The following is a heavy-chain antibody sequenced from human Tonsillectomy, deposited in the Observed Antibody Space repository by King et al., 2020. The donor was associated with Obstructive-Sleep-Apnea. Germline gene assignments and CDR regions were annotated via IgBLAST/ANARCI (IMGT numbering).Heavy chain of an antibody. Sequence: QLQESGPGLVKPSETLSLTCTVSGYSITSTYYWGWIRQPPGKGLEWIGTIYHSGSTYYNPSLKSRVTISEDTSKNQFSLKLSSVTAADTAVYYCARDTLPYSSTWHWYFDLWGRGTLVTVSS. J-gene: IGHJ2*01. V-gene: IGHV4-38-2*02. CDR2: IYHSGST. D-gene: IGHD6-13*01. CDR3: ARDTLPYSSTWHWYFDL. CDR1: GYSITSTYY.